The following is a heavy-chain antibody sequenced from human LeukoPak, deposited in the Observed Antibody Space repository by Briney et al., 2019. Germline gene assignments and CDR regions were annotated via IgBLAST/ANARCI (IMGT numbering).Heavy chain of an antibody. CDR1: GFPFSSYV. Sequence: GGSLRLSCVASGFPFSSYVMHWVRRTPGKGLVWVSRISHDGIISYADSVKGRFTISRDNAKNTLILQMNSLRVEDTAVYYCARDWVYKIDYWGRGTLVTVSS. J-gene: IGHJ4*02. V-gene: IGHV3-74*01. D-gene: IGHD5-24*01. CDR2: ISHDGII. CDR3: ARDWVYKIDY.